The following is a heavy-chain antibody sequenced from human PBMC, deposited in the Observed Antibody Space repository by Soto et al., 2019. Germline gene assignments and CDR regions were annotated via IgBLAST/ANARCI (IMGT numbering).Heavy chain of an antibody. CDR2: INPNSGVT. Sequence: ASLKGSRQGFWYTLTPHYLPWGRQAPGQGLEWMGWINPNSGVTNYAQKFQGWVTLTRDTSVSTAYMELNRLKSDDTAVFFCARGVSGWSPFDLWGQGTLVTVSS. CDR3: ARGVSGWSPFDL. CDR1: WYTLTPHY. J-gene: IGHJ4*02. D-gene: IGHD6-19*01. V-gene: IGHV1-2*04.